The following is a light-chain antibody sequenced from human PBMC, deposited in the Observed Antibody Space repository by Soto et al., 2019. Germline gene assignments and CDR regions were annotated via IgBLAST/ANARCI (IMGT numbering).Light chain of an antibody. Sequence: EIVLTQSPGTLSLSPGERATLSCRASQSVSINLAWYQHKPGQAPRLLIHGASTRATGVPARISGSGSGTEFTLPISSLQSEDFAVYYCQQFRNWPWTFGQGTKVDIK. CDR2: GAS. J-gene: IGKJ1*01. CDR3: QQFRNWPWT. V-gene: IGKV3D-15*01. CDR1: QSVSIN.